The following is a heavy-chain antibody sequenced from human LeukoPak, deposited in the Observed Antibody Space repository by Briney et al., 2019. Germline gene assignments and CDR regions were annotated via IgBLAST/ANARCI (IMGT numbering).Heavy chain of an antibody. CDR1: GGTFSSYA. Sequence: SVKGSCKASGGTFSSYAISWVRQAPGQGLEWMGGIIPIFGTTNYAQKFQGRVTITADESTSTAYMELSSLRSEDTAVYYCARWGYNWNDGENNWFDPWGQGTLVTVSS. V-gene: IGHV1-69*01. J-gene: IGHJ5*02. CDR3: ARWGYNWNDGENNWFDP. D-gene: IGHD1-20*01. CDR2: IIPIFGTT.